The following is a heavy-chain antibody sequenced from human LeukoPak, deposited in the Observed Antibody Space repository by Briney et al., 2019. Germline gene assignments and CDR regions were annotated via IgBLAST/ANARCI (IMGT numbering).Heavy chain of an antibody. Sequence: GGSLRLSCAASGFTFSSYEMNWVRQAPGKGLEWVSYISSSGSTIYYADSVKGRFTISRDNSKNTLYLQMNSLRAEDTAVYYCAKGLVLLWFGESTNDDYWGQGTLVTVSS. J-gene: IGHJ4*02. D-gene: IGHD3-10*01. V-gene: IGHV3-48*03. CDR3: AKGLVLLWFGESTNDDY. CDR2: ISSSGSTI. CDR1: GFTFSSYE.